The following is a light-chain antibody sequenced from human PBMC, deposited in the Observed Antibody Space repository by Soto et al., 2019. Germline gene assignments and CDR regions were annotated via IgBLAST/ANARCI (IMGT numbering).Light chain of an antibody. CDR3: SSYTSSTTNV. CDR2: EVS. CDR1: SSDIGVYNF. Sequence: QSALTQPASVSGSPGQSITISCTGTSSDIGVYNFVSWYQHHPAKAPKLMIFEVSKRPSGVSNRFSGSKSGNTASLTISGLQAEDEADYYCSSYTSSTTNVFGTGTKLTVL. J-gene: IGLJ1*01. V-gene: IGLV2-14*01.